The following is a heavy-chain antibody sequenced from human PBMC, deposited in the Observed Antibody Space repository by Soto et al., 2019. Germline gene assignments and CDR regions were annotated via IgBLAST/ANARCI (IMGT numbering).Heavy chain of an antibody. CDR2: INTKTGGT. Sequence: QVNLVQSGAEVKKPGASVKVSCKASGYSFTDYYMHWVRQAPGQGLAWMGWINTKTGGTNYAQRVQGRVTMTGDTSINTAYMELSSLRSDDTAVYYCARVGPTGWFDPWGQGTVVTVSS. CDR1: GYSFTDYY. V-gene: IGHV1-2*02. CDR3: ARVGPTGWFDP. J-gene: IGHJ5*02.